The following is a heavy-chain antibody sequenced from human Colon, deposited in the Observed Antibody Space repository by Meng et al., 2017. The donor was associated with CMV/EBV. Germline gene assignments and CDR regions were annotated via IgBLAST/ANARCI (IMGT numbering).Heavy chain of an antibody. D-gene: IGHD1-26*01. J-gene: IGHJ1*01. Sequence: QVQLVQSGAEVKKPGASVKVSCKASGYTFTNYGISWVRQAPGQGLEWMGWISAYTGDTYYAQKFQGRVTMTTDTSTSTAYMELRSLRSDDTAVYYCVRESQSESYIYLQHWGQGTLVTVSS. CDR2: ISAYTGDT. CDR1: GYTFTNYG. V-gene: IGHV1-18*01. CDR3: VRESQSESYIYLQH.